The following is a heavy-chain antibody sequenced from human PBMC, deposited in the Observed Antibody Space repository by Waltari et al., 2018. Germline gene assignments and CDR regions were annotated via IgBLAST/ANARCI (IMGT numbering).Heavy chain of an antibody. J-gene: IGHJ4*02. D-gene: IGHD6-19*01. V-gene: IGHV1-24*01. CDR2: FEPEDGET. Sequence: QVQLVQFGAEVKKHVASVKVSCTVSGYTLTALSMPCVRQAPGKGLEWMGGFEPEDGETIYAQKYQGRVTMTEDTSTDTAYMELSSLRSEDTAVYYCATDIAVAGRDYWGQGTLVTVSS. CDR1: GYTLTALS. CDR3: ATDIAVAGRDY.